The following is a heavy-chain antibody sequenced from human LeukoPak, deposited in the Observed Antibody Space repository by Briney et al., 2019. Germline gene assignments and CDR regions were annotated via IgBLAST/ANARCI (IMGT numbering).Heavy chain of an antibody. J-gene: IGHJ4*02. D-gene: IGHD2-8*02. CDR1: RFTFSDYW. CDR2: INKDGSEK. Sequence: PGGSLRLSCAVSRFTFSDYWTRWVGQAPGKGLEWVAAINKDGSEKQYVDSVKGRFTISRDNARNSVYLQMTSLGAEDTAVYYCATYTQYFGAPGGADYWGLGTLVTVSS. V-gene: IGHV3-7*01. CDR3: ATYTQYFGAPGGADY.